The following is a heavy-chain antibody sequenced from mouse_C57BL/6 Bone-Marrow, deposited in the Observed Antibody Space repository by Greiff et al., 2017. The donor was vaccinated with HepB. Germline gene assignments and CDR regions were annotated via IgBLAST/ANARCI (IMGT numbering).Heavy chain of an antibody. CDR1: GFTFTDYY. D-gene: IGHD1-1*01. V-gene: IGHV7-3*01. CDR2: IRNKANGYTT. Sequence: EVKVVESGGGLVQPGGSLSLSCAASGFTFTDYYMSWVRQPPGKALEWLGFIRNKANGYTTEYSASVKGRFTISRANSQSILYLQMNALRAEDSATYYCARSLITTVVVHWYFDVWGTGTTVTVSS. CDR3: ARSLITTVVVHWYFDV. J-gene: IGHJ1*03.